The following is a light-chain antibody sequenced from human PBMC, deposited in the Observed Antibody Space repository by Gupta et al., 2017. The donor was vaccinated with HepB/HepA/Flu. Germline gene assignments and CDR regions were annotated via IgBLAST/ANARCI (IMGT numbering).Light chain of an antibody. Sequence: QSILTHTPSTSGTPGQRVTISCSGSSSNIGENTVSWYQQYPGEAPRLLIYNDDQRPSGVPERFSGSRSGTSASLAISGLRSEDEAEYYCAVWNSSPYGPVFGEGTKVTVL. J-gene: IGLJ2*01. CDR2: NDD. V-gene: IGLV1-44*01. CDR3: AVWNSSPYGPV. CDR1: SSNIGENT.